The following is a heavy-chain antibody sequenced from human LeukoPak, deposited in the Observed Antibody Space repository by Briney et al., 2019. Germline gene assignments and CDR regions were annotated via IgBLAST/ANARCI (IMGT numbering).Heavy chain of an antibody. CDR1: GGSIRSSSYY. CDR2: ISCSGNT. V-gene: IGHV4-39*01. J-gene: IGHJ5*02. CDR3: ARHGRGYYYDSSGFS. Sequence: SETLSLTCTVSGGSIRSSSYYWGWIRQPPGKGLEWIGSISCSGNTYYNPSLKSRVTTSVDTSKNQFSLKLSSVTAADTVVYYCARHGRGYYYDSSGFSWGQGTLVTVSS. D-gene: IGHD3-22*01.